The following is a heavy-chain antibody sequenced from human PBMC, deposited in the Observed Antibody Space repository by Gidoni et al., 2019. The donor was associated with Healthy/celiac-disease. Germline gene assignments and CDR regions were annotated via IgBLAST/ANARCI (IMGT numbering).Heavy chain of an antibody. CDR1: GFTFDDYT. D-gene: IGHD6-19*01. Sequence: TASGFTFDDYTMHWVRQAPGKGLEWVSLISWDGGSTYYADSVKGRFTISRDNSKNSLYLQMNSLRTEDTALYYCAKDKGIAVAGTGYFDLWGRGTLVTVSS. J-gene: IGHJ2*01. CDR2: ISWDGGST. CDR3: AKDKGIAVAGTGYFDL. V-gene: IGHV3-43*01.